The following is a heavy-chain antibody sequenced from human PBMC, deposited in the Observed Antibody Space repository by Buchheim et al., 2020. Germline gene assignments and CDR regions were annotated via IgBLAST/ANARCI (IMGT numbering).Heavy chain of an antibody. CDR2: ISYDGSNK. CDR3: ARDGTKNQYYYDSSGMAWFDP. V-gene: IGHV3-30*04. J-gene: IGHJ5*02. D-gene: IGHD3-22*01. CDR1: GFTFSSYA. Sequence: QVQLVESGGGVVQPGRSLRLSCAASGFTFSSYAMHWVRQAPGKGLEWVAVISYDGSNKYYADSVKGRFTISRENSKNTLYLQMNSLRAEDTAVYYCARDGTKNQYYYDSSGMAWFDPWGQGTL.